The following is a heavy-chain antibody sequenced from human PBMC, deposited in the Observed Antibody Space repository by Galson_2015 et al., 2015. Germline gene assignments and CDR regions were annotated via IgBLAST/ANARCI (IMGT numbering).Heavy chain of an antibody. Sequence: SVKVSCKASGGTFSSYAISWVRQAPGQGLEWMGGIIPIFGTANYAQKFQGRVTITADESTSTAYMELSSLRSEDTAVYYCARARGHSSSSLSWFDPWGQGTLVTVSS. CDR2: IIPIFGTA. J-gene: IGHJ5*02. CDR1: GGTFSSYA. D-gene: IGHD6-6*01. CDR3: ARARGHSSSSLSWFDP. V-gene: IGHV1-69*13.